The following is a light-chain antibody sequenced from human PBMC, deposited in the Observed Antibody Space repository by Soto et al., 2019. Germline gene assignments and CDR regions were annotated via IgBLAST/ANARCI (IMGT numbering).Light chain of an antibody. J-gene: IGKJ5*01. CDR2: GAS. CDR1: QSVSSY. CDR3: QQYNNWPPIT. V-gene: IGKV3-15*01. Sequence: ELVLTQSPATLSLFPGERATLSCRASQSVSSYLAWYQQKPGQAPRLLIYGASTRATGIPARFSGSGSGTEFTLTISSLQSEDFAVYYCQQYNNWPPITFGQGTRLEIK.